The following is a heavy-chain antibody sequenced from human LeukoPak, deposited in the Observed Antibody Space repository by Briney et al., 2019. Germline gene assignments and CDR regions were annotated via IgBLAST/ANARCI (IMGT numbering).Heavy chain of an antibody. J-gene: IGHJ4*02. D-gene: IGHD3-9*01. V-gene: IGHV4-4*03. CDR2: IYHSGST. Sequence: PETLSLTCVVSGGSISRSNWWSWVRQPPGKGLEWIGEIYHSGSTNYNPSLKSRVTMSVDKSKNQFSLKLSSVTAADTAVYYCARDYDILTGYRDWGQGTLVTVSS. CDR3: ARDYDILTGYRD. CDR1: GGSISRSNW.